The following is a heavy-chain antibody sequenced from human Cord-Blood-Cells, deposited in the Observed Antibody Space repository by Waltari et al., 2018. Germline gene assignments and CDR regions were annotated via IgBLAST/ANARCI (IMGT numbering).Heavy chain of an antibody. V-gene: IGHV3-49*04. CDR2: IRSKAYGGTT. Sequence: EVQLVESGGGLVQPGRSLRLPCTASGFTFGDYAMSWVRQAPGKGLEWVGFIRSKAYGGTTEYAASVKGRFTISRDDSKSIAYLQMNSLKTEDTAVYYCTSGGYCSSTSCYWGQGTLVTVSS. J-gene: IGHJ4*02. CDR3: TSGGYCSSTSCY. D-gene: IGHD2-2*01. CDR1: GFTFGDYA.